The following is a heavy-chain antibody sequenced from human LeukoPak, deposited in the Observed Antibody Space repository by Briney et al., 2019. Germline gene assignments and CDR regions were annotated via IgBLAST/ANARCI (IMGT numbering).Heavy chain of an antibody. CDR2: IYYSGST. D-gene: IGHD3-22*01. CDR1: GGSISSSSYY. Sequence: SETLSLTCTVSGGSISSSSYYWGWIRQPPGKGLEWIGSIYYSGSTYYNPSLKSRVTISVDTSKNQFSLKLSSVTAADTAVYYCARPTYYYDGSGHDAFDIWGQGTMVTVSS. V-gene: IGHV4-39*01. CDR3: ARPTYYYDGSGHDAFDI. J-gene: IGHJ3*02.